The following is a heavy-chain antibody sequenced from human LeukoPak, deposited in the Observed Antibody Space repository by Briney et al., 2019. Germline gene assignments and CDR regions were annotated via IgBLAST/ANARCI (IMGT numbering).Heavy chain of an antibody. Sequence: SETLSLTCTVSGGSLSSSSYYWGWLRQPPGTGLEWIGSIYYSGSTYYNPSLKSRVTISVDTSKNQFSLKLSSVTAADTAVYYCARVPSGSYPPYYFDYWGQGTLVTVSS. D-gene: IGHD1-26*01. CDR3: ARVPSGSYPPYYFDY. CDR2: IYYSGST. CDR1: GGSLSSSSYY. V-gene: IGHV4-39*01. J-gene: IGHJ4*02.